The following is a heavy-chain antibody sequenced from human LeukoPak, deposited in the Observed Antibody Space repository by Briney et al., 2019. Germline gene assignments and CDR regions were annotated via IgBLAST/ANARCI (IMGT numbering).Heavy chain of an antibody. CDR3: ARDQSEMATIRPYYYGMDV. D-gene: IGHD5-24*01. J-gene: IGHJ6*02. Sequence: GGSLRLSCAASGFTVSSNYMSWVRQAPVKGLEWVSVIYSGGSTYYADSVKGRFTISRDNSKNTLYLQMNSLRAEDTAVYYCARDQSEMATIRPYYYGMDVWGQGTTVTVSS. CDR1: GFTVSSNY. V-gene: IGHV3-66*01. CDR2: IYSGGST.